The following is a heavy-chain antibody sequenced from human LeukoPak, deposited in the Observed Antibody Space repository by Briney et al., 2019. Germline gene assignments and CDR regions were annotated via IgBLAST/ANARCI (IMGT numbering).Heavy chain of an antibody. D-gene: IGHD2-2*01. CDR2: IIPILGIA. J-gene: IGHJ3*02. Sequence: SVKVSCRASGGTFSSYTISWVRQAPGQGLEWMGRIIPILGIANYAQKFQGRVTITADKSTSTAYMELSSLRSEDTAVYYCARDLWDIVVVPAAEIWGQGTMVTVSS. V-gene: IGHV1-69*04. CDR3: ARDLWDIVVVPAAEI. CDR1: GGTFSSYT.